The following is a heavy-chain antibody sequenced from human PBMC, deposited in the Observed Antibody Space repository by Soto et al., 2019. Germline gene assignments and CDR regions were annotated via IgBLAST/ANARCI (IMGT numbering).Heavy chain of an antibody. J-gene: IGHJ6*02. D-gene: IGHD3-10*01. CDR3: ARDNEDYYGSGSYAANYYYVMDV. Sequence: GASVKVSCKASGYTFTSYGISWVRQAPGQGLEWMGWISAYNGNTNYAQKLQGRVTMTTDTSTSTAYMELRSLRSDDTAVYYCARDNEDYYGSGSYAANYYYVMDVWGQGTTVTVSS. CDR1: GYTFTSYG. V-gene: IGHV1-18*01. CDR2: ISAYNGNT.